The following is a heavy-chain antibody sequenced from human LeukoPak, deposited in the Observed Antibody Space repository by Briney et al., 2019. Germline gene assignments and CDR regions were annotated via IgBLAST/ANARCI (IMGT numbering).Heavy chain of an antibody. CDR2: IYYSGST. CDR3: ARRVKVVAATKGGMDV. D-gene: IGHD2-15*01. V-gene: IGHV4-31*03. CDR1: GGSISSGGYY. Sequence: PSETLSLTCTVSGGSISSGGYYWSWIRQHPGKGQEWIGYIYYSGSTYYNPSLKSRVTISVDTSKNQFSLKLSSVTAADTAVYYRARRVKVVAATKGGMDVWGQGTTVTVSS. J-gene: IGHJ6*02.